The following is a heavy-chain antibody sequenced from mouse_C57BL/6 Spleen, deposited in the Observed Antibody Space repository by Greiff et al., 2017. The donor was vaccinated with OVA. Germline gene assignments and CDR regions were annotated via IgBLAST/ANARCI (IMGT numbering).Heavy chain of an antibody. CDR2: ISSGGSYT. V-gene: IGHV5-6*02. CDR1: GFTFSSYG. Sequence: EVKVVESGGDLVKPGGSLKLSCAASGFTFSSYGMSWVRQTPDKRLEWVATISSGGSYTYSPDSVKGRFPISRDNAKNTLYLQMSSLKSEDTAMYYCARRDYYGSSYDYWGQGTTLTVSS. J-gene: IGHJ2*01. D-gene: IGHD1-1*01. CDR3: ARRDYYGSSYDY.